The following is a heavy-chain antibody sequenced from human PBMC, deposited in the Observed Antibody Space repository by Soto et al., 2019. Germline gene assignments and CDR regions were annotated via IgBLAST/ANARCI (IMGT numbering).Heavy chain of an antibody. CDR2: IYYSGST. V-gene: IGHV4-59*01. J-gene: IGHJ5*02. CDR1: GGSISSYY. Sequence: QVQLQESGPGLVKPSETLSLTCTVSGGSISSYYWSWIRQPPGKGLEWIGYIYYSGSTNYNPSLTRRVTISVDTSKNQFSRKLSSVTAADTAVYYCARGCSGGSCHDNWFDPWGQGTLVTVSS. CDR3: ARGCSGGSCHDNWFDP. D-gene: IGHD2-15*01.